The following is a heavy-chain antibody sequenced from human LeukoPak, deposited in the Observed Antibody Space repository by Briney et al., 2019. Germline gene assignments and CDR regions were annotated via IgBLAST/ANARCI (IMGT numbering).Heavy chain of an antibody. CDR3: ARGGGVGSGSYTIQED. CDR1: GYTFTSYY. D-gene: IGHD3-10*01. CDR2: INPTRDST. Sequence: ASVKVSCKASGYTFTSYYMHWVRQAPGQGLEWMGIINPTRDSTSYAQKFQGRVTMTRDTSTSTVYMELSSLGSEDTAVYYCARGGGVGSGSYTIQEDWGQGTLVTVSS. J-gene: IGHJ4*02. V-gene: IGHV1-46*01.